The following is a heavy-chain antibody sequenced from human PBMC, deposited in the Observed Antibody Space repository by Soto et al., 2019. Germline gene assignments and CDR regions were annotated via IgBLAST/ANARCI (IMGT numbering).Heavy chain of an antibody. CDR1: GFTFSSYA. J-gene: IGHJ4*02. D-gene: IGHD6-19*01. Sequence: EVQLLESGGGLVQPGGSLRLSCAASGFTFSSYAMSWVRQAPGKGLEWVSTISGGGASTYYADSVKGRFTISRDKSKNTLYLQMNSLRAEDTAVDYCAKSAGQWLVQYYFDYWGQGTLVTVSS. CDR3: AKSAGQWLVQYYFDY. V-gene: IGHV3-23*01. CDR2: ISGGGAST.